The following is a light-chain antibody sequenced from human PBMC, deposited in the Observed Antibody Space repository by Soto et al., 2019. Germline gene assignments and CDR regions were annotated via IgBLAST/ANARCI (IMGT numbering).Light chain of an antibody. CDR3: QQRNHWHPSIT. J-gene: IGKJ5*01. CDR1: QSVGGH. Sequence: EIVLTQSPATLSLSPGERATLSCRASQSVGGHLAWYQQKPGQAPRLLIYDASDRATGIPARFSGSGSETDFTLTISSLEPDDFAVYYCQQRNHWHPSITFGQRTRLEIK. CDR2: DAS. V-gene: IGKV3-11*01.